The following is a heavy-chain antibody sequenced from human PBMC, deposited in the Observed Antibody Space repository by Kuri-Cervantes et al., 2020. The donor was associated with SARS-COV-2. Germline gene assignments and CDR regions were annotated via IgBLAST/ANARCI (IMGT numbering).Heavy chain of an antibody. CDR3: AKDKTTRIASTGTSDY. V-gene: IGHV3-30*18. CDR1: GFTFSSYG. J-gene: IGHJ4*02. Sequence: LKISCAASGFTFSSYGMHWVRQAPGKGLEWVAVISYDGSNKYYADSVKGRFTISRDNSKNTLYLQLNSLRAEDTAMYYCAKDKTTRIASTGTSDYWGQGTLVTVSS. CDR2: ISYDGSNK. D-gene: IGHD6-13*01.